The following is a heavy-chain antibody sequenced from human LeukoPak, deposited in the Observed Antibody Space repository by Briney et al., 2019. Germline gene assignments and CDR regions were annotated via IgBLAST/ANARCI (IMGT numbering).Heavy chain of an antibody. D-gene: IGHD6-13*01. CDR2: MYNSGST. CDR1: GGSISSYY. CDR3: ARGGIDHSSSWYVRFDP. Sequence: SETLSLTCTVSGGSISSYYWSWIRQPPGKGLKWIGYMYNSGSTNYNPSLKSRVTISVDTSKNQFSLKLSSVTAADTAVYYCARGGIDHSSSWYVRFDPWGQGTLVTVSS. V-gene: IGHV4-59*01. J-gene: IGHJ5*02.